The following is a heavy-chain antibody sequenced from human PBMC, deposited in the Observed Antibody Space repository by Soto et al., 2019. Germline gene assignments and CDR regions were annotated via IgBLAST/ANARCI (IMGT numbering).Heavy chain of an antibody. V-gene: IGHV1-46*01. J-gene: IGHJ1*01. CDR2: VNPNGYTS. CDR3: ARDLHGAFTTMVY. D-gene: IGHD5-18*01. CDR1: GYTFSNYY. Sequence: ASVKVSCKASGYTFSNYYIHWVRQAPGQGLEWMGIVNPNGYTSTLAQKFQGRLTVTSDTSTNTVYMDLGSLTPEDTAVYFCARDLHGAFTTMVYRGQGTLVTVSS.